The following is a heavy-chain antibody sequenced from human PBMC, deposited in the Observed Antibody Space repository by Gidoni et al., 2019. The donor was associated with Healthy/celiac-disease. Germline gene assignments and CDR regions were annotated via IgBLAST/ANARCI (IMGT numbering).Heavy chain of an antibody. CDR3: ARICYSSYDFWTPCYYYGMDV. V-gene: IGHV3-21*01. CDR1: GFTFSSSR. D-gene: IGHD3-3*01. J-gene: IGHJ6*02. CDR2: ISSSSSYI. Sequence: EVQLVESGGGLVKPGGSLRLSCAASGFTFSSSRMHWSSQAPGKGLECVSSISSSSSYIYYADSVKGRFTISRDNAKNSLYLQMNSLRAEDTAVYYCARICYSSYDFWTPCYYYGMDVWGQGTTVTVSS.